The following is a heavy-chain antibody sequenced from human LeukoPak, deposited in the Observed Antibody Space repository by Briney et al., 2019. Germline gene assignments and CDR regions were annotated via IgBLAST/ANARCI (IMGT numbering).Heavy chain of an antibody. V-gene: IGHV4-38-2*02. CDR1: GYSISSGYY. Sequence: PSETLSLTCTVSGYSISSGYYWGWIRQPPGKGLEGIGSFYDSGNTYYNPSLKSRVTISVDTSKNQFSLKVRSVTAADTAVYFCARGKRRGSHIDYWGQGTLVTVSS. CDR3: ARGKRRGSHIDY. CDR2: FYDSGNT. D-gene: IGHD1-26*01. J-gene: IGHJ4*02.